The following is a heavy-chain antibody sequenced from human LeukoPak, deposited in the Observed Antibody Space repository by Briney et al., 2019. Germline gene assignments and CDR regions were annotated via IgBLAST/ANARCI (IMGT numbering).Heavy chain of an antibody. V-gene: IGHV4-59*08. CDR2: IYYTGST. Sequence: ETLSLTCTVSAGSITNYYWSWFRQPPGKGLEWIGYIYYTGSTNYNPSLKSRVSISVDTSKNQFSLKLSSVTAADTAVYYCARHGGYHSPIDYWGQGTLVTVSS. CDR3: ARHGGYHSPIDY. J-gene: IGHJ4*02. D-gene: IGHD3-22*01. CDR1: AGSITNYY.